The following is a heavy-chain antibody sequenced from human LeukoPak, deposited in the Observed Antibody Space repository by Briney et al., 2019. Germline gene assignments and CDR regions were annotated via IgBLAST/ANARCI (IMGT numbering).Heavy chain of an antibody. CDR3: ARARCSGGSCYPDY. Sequence: GASRKVSCKASGGTFSSYAISCGREAPGQGLEWRGGFIPILGIANYAQKFQGRVTITADKSTSTAYMELSSLRSEDTAVYYCARARCSGGSCYPDYWGQGTLVTVSS. CDR1: GGTFSSYA. D-gene: IGHD2-15*01. CDR2: FIPILGIA. V-gene: IGHV1-69*10. J-gene: IGHJ4*02.